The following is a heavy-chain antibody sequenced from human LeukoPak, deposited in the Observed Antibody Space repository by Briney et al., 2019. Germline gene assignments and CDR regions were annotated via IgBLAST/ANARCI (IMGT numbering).Heavy chain of an antibody. CDR2: ISGSGGST. CDR1: GFTFRSYA. CDR3: ASYDSSGYYHYFDC. Sequence: GGSLRLSCAASGFTFRSYAMSWVRQAPGKGLEWVSAISGSGGSTYYADSVKGRFTISRDNSKNTLYLQMNSLRAEDTAVYYCASYDSSGYYHYFDCWGQGTLVTVSS. J-gene: IGHJ4*02. D-gene: IGHD3-22*01. V-gene: IGHV3-23*01.